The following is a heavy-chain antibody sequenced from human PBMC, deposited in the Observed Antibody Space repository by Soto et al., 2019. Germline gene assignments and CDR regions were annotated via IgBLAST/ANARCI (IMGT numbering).Heavy chain of an antibody. CDR1: GFTFSSYG. CDR2: ISYDGSTK. Sequence: QVQLVESGGGVVQPGRSLRLSCAASGFTFSSYGMHWVRLAPGKGLEWVAVISYDGSTKYYADSVKGRFTISRDNPENTLYLQMNSLRAEDTAVYYCAKGSSWFDYWGQGTLVTVSS. CDR3: AKGSSWFDY. J-gene: IGHJ4*02. V-gene: IGHV3-30*18. D-gene: IGHD6-13*01.